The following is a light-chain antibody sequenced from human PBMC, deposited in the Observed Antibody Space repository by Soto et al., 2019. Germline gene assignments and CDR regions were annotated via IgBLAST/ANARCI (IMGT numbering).Light chain of an antibody. CDR2: DVN. Sequence: QSALTQPASVSGSPGQSIAISCTGTSSDVGGYDYVSWYQQLPGKAPKLMIYDVNNRPSGVSNRFSGSKSGNTASLTISGLQADDDADYYCSSYTSSSTHVVGTGTKVTVL. CDR1: SSDVGGYDY. V-gene: IGLV2-14*03. CDR3: SSYTSSSTHV. J-gene: IGLJ1*01.